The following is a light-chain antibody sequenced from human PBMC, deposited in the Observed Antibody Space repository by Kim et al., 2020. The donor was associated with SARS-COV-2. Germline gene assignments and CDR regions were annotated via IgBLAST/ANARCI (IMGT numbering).Light chain of an antibody. CDR2: GAS. V-gene: IGKV3-15*01. J-gene: IGKJ2*01. CDR1: QSVGTN. CDR3: HQYNDWPPGDT. Sequence: SPGSIATLSCTASQSVGTNCSSYQHKPRQPPSLLIYGASTRAPGVPGRFSGTGSGTDFTLTVSSLQSEDFAVYYCHQYNDWPPGDTFGQGTKLEI.